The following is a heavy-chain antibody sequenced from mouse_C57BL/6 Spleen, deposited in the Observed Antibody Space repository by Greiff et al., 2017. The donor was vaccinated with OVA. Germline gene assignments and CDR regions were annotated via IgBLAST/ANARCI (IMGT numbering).Heavy chain of an antibody. CDR3: ARDRNYGDYFDY. V-gene: IGHV1-55*01. CDR2: IYPGSGST. Sequence: VQLQQPGAELVKPGASVKMSCKASGYTFTSYWITWVKQRPGQGLEWIGDIYPGSGSTNYNEKFKSKATLTVDTSSSTAYMQRSSLTSEDAAVYYCARDRNYGDYFDYWGQGTTLTVSS. CDR1: GYTFTSYW. D-gene: IGHD2-5*01. J-gene: IGHJ2*01.